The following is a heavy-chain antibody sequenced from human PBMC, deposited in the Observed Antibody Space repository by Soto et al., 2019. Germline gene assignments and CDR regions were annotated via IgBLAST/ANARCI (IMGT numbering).Heavy chain of an antibody. CDR2: ISSSSSTI. V-gene: IGHV3-48*01. Sequence: EVQLVESGGGLVQPGGSLRLSCAASGFTFSSYSMNWVRQAPGKGLEWVSYISSSSSTIYYADSVKGRFTISRDNAKNSLYLQMNGLRAEDTAVYYCARHPERIAEIGWFDPWGQGTVVTVSS. CDR1: GFTFSSYS. J-gene: IGHJ5*02. D-gene: IGHD6-13*01. CDR3: ARHPERIAEIGWFDP.